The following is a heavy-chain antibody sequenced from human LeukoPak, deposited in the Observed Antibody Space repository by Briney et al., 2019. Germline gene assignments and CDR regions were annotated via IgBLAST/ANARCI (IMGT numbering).Heavy chain of an antibody. CDR1: GFTFSSYS. V-gene: IGHV3-48*01. J-gene: IGHJ4*02. Sequence: GGSLRLSCAASGFTFSSYSMNWVRQAPGKGLEWVSYISSSSSTIYYADSVKGRFTISRDNAKNSLYLQMNSLRAENTSVYYCARDRGSSWYPGYFDYWGQGTLVTVSS. CDR3: ARDRGSSWYPGYFDY. CDR2: ISSSSSTI. D-gene: IGHD6-13*01.